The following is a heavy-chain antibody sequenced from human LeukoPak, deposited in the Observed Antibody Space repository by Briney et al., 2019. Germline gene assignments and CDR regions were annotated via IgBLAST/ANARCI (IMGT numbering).Heavy chain of an antibody. CDR1: GYTFSKYD. CDR3: ASATFSFGALSLYDFWSGYNYYYYGMDV. D-gene: IGHD3-3*01. J-gene: IGHJ6*02. Sequence: GASVKVSCKASGYTFSKYDITWVRQATGQGLEWMGWMNPNSGNTGYAQKFQGRVTMTRNTSISTAYMELSSLRSEDTAVYYCASATFSFGALSLYDFWSGYNYYYYGMDVWGQGTTVTVSS. V-gene: IGHV1-8*01. CDR2: MNPNSGNT.